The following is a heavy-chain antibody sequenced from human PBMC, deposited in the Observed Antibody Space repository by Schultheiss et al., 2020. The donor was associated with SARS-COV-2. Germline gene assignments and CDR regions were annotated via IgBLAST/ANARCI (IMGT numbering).Heavy chain of an antibody. V-gene: IGHV3-NL1*01. D-gene: IGHD6-13*01. CDR2: ISGSGGST. CDR3: AKEQSVIAAAGRSPIDY. Sequence: GGSLRLSCAASGFTFSDYGIHWVRQAPGKGLEWVSAISGSGGSTYYADSVKGRFTISRDNSKNTLYLQMNSLRAEDTAVYYCAKEQSVIAAAGRSPIDYWGQGTLVTVSS. J-gene: IGHJ4*02. CDR1: GFTFSDYG.